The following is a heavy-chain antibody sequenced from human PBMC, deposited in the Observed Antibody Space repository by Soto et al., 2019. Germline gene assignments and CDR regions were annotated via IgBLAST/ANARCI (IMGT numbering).Heavy chain of an antibody. CDR1: GYSFTSYW. Sequence: GESLKISCKGSGYSFTSYWISWVRQMPGKGLEWMGRIDPSDSYTNYSPSFQGHVTISADKSISTAYLQWSSLKASDTAMYYCARLPSSGRDGGWFDPWGQGTLVTVSS. CDR2: IDPSDSYT. D-gene: IGHD6-19*01. V-gene: IGHV5-10-1*01. CDR3: ARLPSSGRDGGWFDP. J-gene: IGHJ5*02.